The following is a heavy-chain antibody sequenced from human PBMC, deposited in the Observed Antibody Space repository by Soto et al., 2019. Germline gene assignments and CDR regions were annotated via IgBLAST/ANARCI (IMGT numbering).Heavy chain of an antibody. Sequence: QVQLVQSGAEVKKPGASVKVSCKASGYTFTTYVISWVRQPPGQGLEGMGWISASNGNTNNAQKLQGRVTMTTDTSTSTAYMELRSLRSDDTAVYYCARDAMTTVTTRWFDPWGQGTLVTVSS. CDR3: ARDAMTTVTTRWFDP. CDR2: ISASNGNT. D-gene: IGHD4-4*01. J-gene: IGHJ5*02. V-gene: IGHV1-18*01. CDR1: GYTFTTYV.